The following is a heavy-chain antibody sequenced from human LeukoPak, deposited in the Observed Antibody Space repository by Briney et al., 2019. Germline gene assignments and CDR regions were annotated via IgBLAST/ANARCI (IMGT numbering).Heavy chain of an antibody. CDR1: GGTFSSYA. V-gene: IGHV1-69*04. CDR3: ARDRWGECSSTSCYLHDYYYYMDV. D-gene: IGHD2-2*01. Sequence: SVKVSCKASGGTFSSYAISWVRQAPGQGLEWMGRIIPILGIANYAQKFQGRVTITTDESTSTAYMELSSLRSEDTAVYYCARDRWGECSSTSCYLHDYYYYMDVWGKGTTVTVSS. CDR2: IIPILGIA. J-gene: IGHJ6*03.